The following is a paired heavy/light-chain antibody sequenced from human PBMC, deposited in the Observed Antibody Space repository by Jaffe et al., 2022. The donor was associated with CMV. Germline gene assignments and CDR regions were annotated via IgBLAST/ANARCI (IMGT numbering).Light chain of an antibody. V-gene: IGKV3-11*01. CDR3: QQRSTWPPIT. J-gene: IGKJ5*01. CDR2: DAS. CDR1: QSVSSY. Sequence: EIVLTQSPATLSLSPGERATLSCRASQSVSSYLAWYQQKPGQSPRLLIYDASNRATGIPARFSGSGSGTDFTLTISSLEPEDFAIYYCQQRSTWPPITFGQGTRVEIK.
Heavy chain of an antibody. CDR1: GFTFSRYS. D-gene: IGHD1-26*01. J-gene: IGHJ5*01. CDR3: ATVGRELSQDNWFDS. CDR2: VSSSSGTI. V-gene: IGHV3-48*02. Sequence: EVQLVESGGGLVQPGGSLRLSCAASGFTFSRYSMNWVRQAPGKGLQWVSYVSSSSGTIHYADSVKGRFTISRDNAKNSLYLQMNRLRDEDTAVYYCATVGRELSQDNWFDSWGQGTLVTVSS.